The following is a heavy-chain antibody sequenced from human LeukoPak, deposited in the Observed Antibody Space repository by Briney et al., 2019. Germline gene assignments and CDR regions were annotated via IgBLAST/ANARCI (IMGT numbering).Heavy chain of an antibody. Sequence: SETLSLTCTVSGGSISSYYWSWIRQPPGKGLEWIGYIYYSGSTNYNPSLKSRVTISVDTSKNQSSLKLSSVTAADTAVYYCARDLDFWSGYAYWGQGTLVTVSS. D-gene: IGHD3-3*01. V-gene: IGHV4-59*01. CDR3: ARDLDFWSGYAY. CDR2: IYYSGST. J-gene: IGHJ4*02. CDR1: GGSISSYY.